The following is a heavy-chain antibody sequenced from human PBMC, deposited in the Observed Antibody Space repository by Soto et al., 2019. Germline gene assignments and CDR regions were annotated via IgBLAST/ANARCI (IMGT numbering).Heavy chain of an antibody. V-gene: IGHV1-2*02. D-gene: IGHD6-19*01. Sequence: GPSVKVSCKASGYIFTAYSMHWVRQAPGQGLEWVGWFNPSSGDTIYAQKFQGRVTLAGDTSISTAYMELYSLTSDDTAVYYCAREASAVISLDYWGQGTLVTVSS. J-gene: IGHJ4*02. CDR3: AREASAVISLDY. CDR1: GYIFTAYS. CDR2: FNPSSGDT.